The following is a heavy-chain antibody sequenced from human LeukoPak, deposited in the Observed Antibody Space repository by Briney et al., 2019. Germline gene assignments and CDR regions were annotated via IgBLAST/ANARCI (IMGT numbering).Heavy chain of an antibody. CDR1: EDSFTNYW. CDR2: IYPGDSDT. D-gene: IGHD2-21*02. CDR3: ARRNPLTQDAFDI. J-gene: IGHJ3*02. V-gene: IGHV5-51*01. Sequence: GESLKISCKGSEDSFTNYWIGWVRQMPGKGLEWMGIIYPGDSDTTYSPSFQGQVTISADKSISTAYLQWSSLKASDTAMYYCARRNPLTQDAFDIWGQGTMVTVSS.